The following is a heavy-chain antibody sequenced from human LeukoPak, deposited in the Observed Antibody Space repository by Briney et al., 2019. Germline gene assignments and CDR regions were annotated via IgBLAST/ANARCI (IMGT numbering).Heavy chain of an antibody. CDR2: ISSSGSTI. D-gene: IGHD5-12*01. V-gene: IGHV3-11*01. Sequence: GGSLRLSCAASGFTFSDYYMSWIRQAPGKGLEWVSYISSSGSTIYYADSVKGRFTISRDNAKNSLYLQMNSLRAEDTAVYYCARDRGDGYNPEGAFDIWGQGQWSPSLQ. CDR3: ARDRGDGYNPEGAFDI. CDR1: GFTFSDYY. J-gene: IGHJ3*02.